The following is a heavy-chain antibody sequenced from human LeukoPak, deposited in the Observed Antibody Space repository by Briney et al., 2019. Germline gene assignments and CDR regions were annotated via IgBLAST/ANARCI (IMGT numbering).Heavy chain of an antibody. Sequence: SQTLSLTCTVSGGSISSGSYYWSWIRQPAGKGLEWIGRIYTSGSTNYNPSLKSRVTISVDTSKNQFSLKLSSVTAADTAVYYCASLLTGYAHLDYWGQGTLVTVSS. J-gene: IGHJ4*02. CDR2: IYTSGST. V-gene: IGHV4-61*02. CDR3: ASLLTGYAHLDY. CDR1: GGSISSGSYY. D-gene: IGHD3-9*01.